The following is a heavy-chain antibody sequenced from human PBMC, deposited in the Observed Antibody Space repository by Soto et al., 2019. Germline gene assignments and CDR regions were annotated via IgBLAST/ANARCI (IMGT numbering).Heavy chain of an antibody. CDR3: ARGGGFDSFDY. Sequence: KRSETLSLTCTVSGASITYGAYSWSWIRQTPGKGLEWIGYINHLETTFYNPSFESRLTLSIDRTKNQFSLNLKSMSAADRAVYFCARGGGFDSFDYWGQGILVTVSS. J-gene: IGHJ4*02. CDR2: INHLETT. D-gene: IGHD3-10*01. V-gene: IGHV4-30-2*01. CDR1: GASITYGAYS.